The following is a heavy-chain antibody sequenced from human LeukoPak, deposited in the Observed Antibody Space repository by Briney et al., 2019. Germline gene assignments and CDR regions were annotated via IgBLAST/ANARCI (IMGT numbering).Heavy chain of an antibody. J-gene: IGHJ4*02. Sequence: GRSLRLSCAASGFTFSSYGMHWVRRAPGKGLEWVALISYDGSNKYYADSVKGRFTISRDNAKNSLYLQMNSLRAEDTAVYYCARGGTAMVDYWGQGTLVTVSS. D-gene: IGHD5-18*01. CDR2: ISYDGSNK. V-gene: IGHV3-30*03. CDR3: ARGGTAMVDY. CDR1: GFTFSSYG.